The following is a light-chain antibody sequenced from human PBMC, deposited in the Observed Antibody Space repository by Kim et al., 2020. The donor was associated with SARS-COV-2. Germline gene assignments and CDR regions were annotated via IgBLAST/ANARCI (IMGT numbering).Light chain of an antibody. V-gene: IGLV1-44*01. J-gene: IGLJ2*01. CDR1: RSNIGTNT. Sequence: QSVLTQPPSASGTPGQRVTISCSGGRSNIGTNTVSWYQQLPAAAPKLLIYSHDQRASGVPDRFSGSTSGSSSSLAISGLQSGDEASYCCAAWDDSMNGPVFGGGTQLTVL. CDR3: AAWDDSMNGPV. CDR2: SHD.